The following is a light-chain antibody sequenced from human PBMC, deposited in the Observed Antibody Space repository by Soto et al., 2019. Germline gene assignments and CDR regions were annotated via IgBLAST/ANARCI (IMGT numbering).Light chain of an antibody. CDR1: QRVSSDY. CDR3: FQYGRSSMYS. Sequence: EIVLTQSPGTLSLSPGERATLSCRASQRVSSDYLAWYQQKPGQAPRLLIYGASSRAASIPDRFSGSGSETDFTLTISSLEPEDFAVNYCFQYGRSSMYSFGQGTKLEIK. J-gene: IGKJ2*03. CDR2: GAS. V-gene: IGKV3-20*01.